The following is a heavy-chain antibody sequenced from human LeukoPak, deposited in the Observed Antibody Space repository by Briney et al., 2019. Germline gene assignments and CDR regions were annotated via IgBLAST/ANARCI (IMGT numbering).Heavy chain of an antibody. CDR3: AVARDFWSAVFDP. CDR1: GYAFTSYG. CDR2: ISAYNGNT. D-gene: IGHD3-3*01. V-gene: IGHV1-18*01. Sequence: ASVKVSCKASGYAFTSYGISWVRQAPGQGLEWMGWISAYNGNTNYAQKLQGRVTMTTDTSTSTAYMELRSLRSDDTAVYYCAVARDFWSAVFDPWGQGTLVTVSS. J-gene: IGHJ5*02.